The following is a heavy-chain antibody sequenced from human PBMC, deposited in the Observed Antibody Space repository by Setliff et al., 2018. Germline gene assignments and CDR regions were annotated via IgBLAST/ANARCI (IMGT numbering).Heavy chain of an antibody. CDR2: ISGSGGST. D-gene: IGHD2-2*03. CDR3: ARDGYPGTS. V-gene: IGHV3-23*01. J-gene: IGHJ5*02. Sequence: ETLSLSCAASEFSLSDFHMHWVRQAPGKGLEWVSAISGSGGSTYYADSVKGRFTISRDNSKNTLYLQMNSLRVEDTAVYYCARDGYPGTSWGQGTLVTVSS. CDR1: EFSLSDFH.